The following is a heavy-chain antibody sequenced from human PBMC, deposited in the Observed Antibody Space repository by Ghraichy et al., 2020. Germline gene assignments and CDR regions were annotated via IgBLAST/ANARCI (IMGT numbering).Heavy chain of an antibody. D-gene: IGHD3-16*02. CDR3: AAEGYAYVWGSYRQFDY. CDR2: INPNSGGT. J-gene: IGHJ4*02. Sequence: ASVKVSCKASGYTFTGYYMHWVRQAPGQGLEWMGWINPNSGGTNYAQKFQGWVTMTRDMSTSTAYMELSSLRSEDTAVYYCAAEGYAYVWGSYRQFDYWGQGTLVTVSS. V-gene: IGHV1-2*04. CDR1: GYTFTGYY.